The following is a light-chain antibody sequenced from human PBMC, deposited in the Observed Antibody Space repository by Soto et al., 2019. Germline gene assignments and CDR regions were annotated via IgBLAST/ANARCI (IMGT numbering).Light chain of an antibody. CDR1: QRVFYSSNNKNY. V-gene: IGKV4-1*01. J-gene: IGKJ1*01. CDR3: QQYYSTPRT. CDR2: WAS. Sequence: DIVMTQSPDSLAVSLGERATINCKSSQRVFYSSNNKNYLAWYQQKPGQPPKLLIYWASTRESGVPDRFSGSGSGTDFTLTISSLQAEDVAVDYCQQYYSTPRTFGQGTKVEIK.